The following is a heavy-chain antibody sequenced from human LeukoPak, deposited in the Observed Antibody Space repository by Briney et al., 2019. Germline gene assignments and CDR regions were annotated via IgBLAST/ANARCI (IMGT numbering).Heavy chain of an antibody. CDR3: ARGTVLRWSGYYNP. CDR2: INHSGST. V-gene: IGHV4-34*01. Sequence: SETLSFTCAVYGGSFSGYYWSWIRQPPGKGLEWIGEINHSGSTNYNPSLKSRVTISVDTSKNQFSLKLSSVTAADTAVYYCARGTVLRWSGYYNPWGQGTLVTVSS. J-gene: IGHJ5*02. D-gene: IGHD3-3*01. CDR1: GGSFSGYY.